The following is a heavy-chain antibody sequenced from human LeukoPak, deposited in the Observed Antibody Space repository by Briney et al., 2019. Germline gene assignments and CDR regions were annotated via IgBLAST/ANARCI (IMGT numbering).Heavy chain of an antibody. CDR3: TRVFVGDEYSSSGY. CDR1: GFTFSRYY. J-gene: IGHJ4*02. CDR2: INSDGSST. D-gene: IGHD6-13*01. Sequence: LAGGSLRLSCAASGFTFSRYYMHWVRQAPGKGLVWVSRINSDGSSTTYADSAKGRFTISRDNAKNTLYLQMNSLKVEDTAVYYCTRVFVGDEYSSSGYWGQGTLVTVSS. V-gene: IGHV3-74*01.